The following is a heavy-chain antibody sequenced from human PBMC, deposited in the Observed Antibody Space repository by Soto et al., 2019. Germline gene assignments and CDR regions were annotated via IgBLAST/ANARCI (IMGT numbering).Heavy chain of an antibody. V-gene: IGHV1-24*01. D-gene: IGHD6-19*01. J-gene: IGHJ4*02. CDR1: GHTLTELS. CDR2: FDPEDGET. Sequence: ASVKVSCKVSGHTLTELSMHWVRQAPGKGLEWMGGFDPEDGETIYAQKFQGRVTMTEDTSTDTAYMELSSLRSEDTAVYYCATVGIAVAGTGGFDYWGQGXLVTVYS. CDR3: ATVGIAVAGTGGFDY.